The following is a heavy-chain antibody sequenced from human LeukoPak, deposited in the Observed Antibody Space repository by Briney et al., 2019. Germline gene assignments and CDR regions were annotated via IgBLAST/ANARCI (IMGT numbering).Heavy chain of an antibody. J-gene: IGHJ3*02. CDR3: ARSLTGWDAFDI. Sequence: ASVKVSCKASGGTFSSYAISWVRQAPGQGLEWMGRIIPIFGTANYAQKFQGRVTITTDESTSTAYMELSSLRSEDTAVYYCARSLTGWDAFDIWGQGTMVTVSS. D-gene: IGHD3-9*01. V-gene: IGHV1-69*05. CDR2: IIPIFGTA. CDR1: GGTFSSYA.